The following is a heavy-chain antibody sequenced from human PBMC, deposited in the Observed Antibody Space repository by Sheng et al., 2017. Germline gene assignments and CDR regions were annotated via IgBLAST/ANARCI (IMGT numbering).Heavy chain of an antibody. J-gene: IGHJ4*02. Sequence: EVQLLESGGGLVQPGGSLRLSCAASGLTFRSYRSYAMSWVRQAPGKGLEWASTISGDGANTHYADSVKGRFTISRDNRKNTLYLQMNSLRVDDTGVYYCARDGGAGTPFDLWGQGTLVTVSS. V-gene: IGHV3-23*01. CDR1: GLTFRSYRSYA. CDR3: ARDGGAGTPFDL. CDR2: ISGDGANT. D-gene: IGHD6-19*01.